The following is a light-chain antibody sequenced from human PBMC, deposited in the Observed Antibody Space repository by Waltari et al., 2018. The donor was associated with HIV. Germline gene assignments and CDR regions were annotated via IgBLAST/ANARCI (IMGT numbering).Light chain of an antibody. CDR1: QGIKTW. CDR2: GAS. V-gene: IGKV1-12*01. CDR3: QQAISFPHT. Sequence: DVQMAQSPSSVSASVGDRVTITCRASQGIKTWLAWYQHKPAEAPTLLIYGASRLQSGAPARFNGSGSGLDFTLTITNFQPEDSATYYCQQAISFPHTFGGGTRVDI. J-gene: IGKJ4*01.